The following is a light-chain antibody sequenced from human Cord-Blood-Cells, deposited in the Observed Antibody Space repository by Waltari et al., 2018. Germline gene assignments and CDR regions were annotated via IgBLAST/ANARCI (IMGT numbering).Light chain of an antibody. CDR2: DVS. CDR3: CSYAGSYTYV. V-gene: IGLV2-11*01. Sequence: QSALTQPRSVSGSPGQSVTISCTGTSSDVGGYNYVSWYQQHPGKAPKLMIYDVSKRPSWVPDRFSSSKSGNTASLTISGLQAEDEADYYCCSYAGSYTYVFGTGTKVTVL. J-gene: IGLJ1*01. CDR1: SSDVGGYNY.